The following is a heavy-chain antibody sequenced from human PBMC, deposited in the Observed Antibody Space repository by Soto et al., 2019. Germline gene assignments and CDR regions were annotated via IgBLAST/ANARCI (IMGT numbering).Heavy chain of an antibody. D-gene: IGHD5-18*01. CDR2: IYYSGST. CDR1: GGSINGYY. V-gene: IGHV4-59*01. Sequence: LSLTCTVSGGSINGYYWSWIRQPPGKGLEWIGYIYYSGSTNYKPSLKSRVTISVDTSKNQFSLKLSSVTAADTAVYYCARVGYTYGEVINAFAIWGQGTMVTVSS. CDR3: ARVGYTYGEVINAFAI. J-gene: IGHJ3*02.